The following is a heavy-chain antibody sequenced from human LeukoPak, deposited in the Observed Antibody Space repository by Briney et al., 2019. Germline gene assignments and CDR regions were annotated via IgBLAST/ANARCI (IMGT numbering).Heavy chain of an antibody. J-gene: IGHJ4*02. CDR3: ARTLDIVVVPAAIGHFDY. D-gene: IGHD2-2*02. CDR2: ISSSSSYI. V-gene: IGHV3-21*01. Sequence: GGSLRLSCAASGFTFSSYSMNWVRQAPGKGLEWVSSISSSSSYIYYADSVKGRFTISRDNAKNSLYLQMNSLRAEDTAVYYCARTLDIVVVPAAIGHFDYWGQGTLVTVSS. CDR1: GFTFSSYS.